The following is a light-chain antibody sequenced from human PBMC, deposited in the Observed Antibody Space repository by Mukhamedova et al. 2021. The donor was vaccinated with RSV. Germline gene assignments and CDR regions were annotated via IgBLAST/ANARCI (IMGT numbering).Light chain of an antibody. CDR2: AAS. CDR3: QESYSIT. J-gene: IGKJ4*01. Sequence: WYQRRVHGKAPKLLIYAASTLQSGVPRRFSGSGSGTDFSLTIASLQPEDFANYYCQESYSITFGGGTKVDI. V-gene: IGKV1-39*01.